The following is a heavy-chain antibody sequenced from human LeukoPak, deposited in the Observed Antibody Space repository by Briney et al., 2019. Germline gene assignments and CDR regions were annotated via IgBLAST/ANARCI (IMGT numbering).Heavy chain of an antibody. D-gene: IGHD6-19*01. V-gene: IGHV4-61*01. J-gene: IGHJ3*02. CDR1: GGSVSSGNYY. Sequence: PSETLSLTCTVSGGSVSSGNYYWSWIRQPPGKGLEWSGYIFYTGSTKYDPSLKSRVTISVDTSKNQFSLKLTSATAADTAMYYCASDSSAWYYPFDIWGQGTMVTVSS. CDR3: ASDSSAWYYPFDI. CDR2: IFYTGST.